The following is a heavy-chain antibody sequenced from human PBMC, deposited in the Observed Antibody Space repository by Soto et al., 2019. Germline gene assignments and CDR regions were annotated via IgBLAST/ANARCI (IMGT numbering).Heavy chain of an antibody. Sequence: GASVKVSCKASGYTFTIYGISWVRQAPGQGLEWMGWISAYNGNTNYAQKLQGRVTMTTDTSTSTAYMELRSLRSDDTAVYYCASFASLYGDLYFDYWGQGTLVTVSS. D-gene: IGHD4-17*01. CDR3: ASFASLYGDLYFDY. V-gene: IGHV1-18*01. CDR2: ISAYNGNT. J-gene: IGHJ4*02. CDR1: GYTFTIYG.